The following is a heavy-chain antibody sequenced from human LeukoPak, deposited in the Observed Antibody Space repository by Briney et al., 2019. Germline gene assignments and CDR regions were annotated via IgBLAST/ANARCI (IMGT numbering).Heavy chain of an antibody. CDR3: VVGGYCSSTSCYPGFY. D-gene: IGHD2-2*01. CDR2: ISACNGNT. CDR1: GYTFTNYG. J-gene: IGHJ4*02. Sequence: GASVKVSCKASGYTFTNYGISWVRQAPGQGLEWMGWISACNGNTNYAQKLQGRVTMTTDTSTSTAYMELRSLRSDDTAVYYCVVGGYCSSTSCYPGFYWGQGTLVTVSS. V-gene: IGHV1-18*01.